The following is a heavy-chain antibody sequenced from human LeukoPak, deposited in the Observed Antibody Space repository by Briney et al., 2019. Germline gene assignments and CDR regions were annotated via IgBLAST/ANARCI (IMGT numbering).Heavy chain of an antibody. Sequence: ASVKVSCKASGYTFTSYGISWVRQAPGQGLEWMGWISAYNGNTNYAQKLQGRVTMTTDTSTSTAYMELRSLRSDDTAVYYCARNVLRYSEPNQADYWGQGTLVTVSS. CDR2: ISAYNGNT. V-gene: IGHV1-18*01. D-gene: IGHD3-9*01. J-gene: IGHJ4*02. CDR3: ARNVLRYSEPNQADY. CDR1: GYTFTSYG.